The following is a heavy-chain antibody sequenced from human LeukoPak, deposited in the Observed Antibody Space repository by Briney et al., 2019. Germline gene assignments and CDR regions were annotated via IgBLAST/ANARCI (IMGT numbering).Heavy chain of an antibody. CDR2: IWYDGSNK. D-gene: IGHD3-22*01. CDR1: GFTFTYAW. Sequence: PGRSLRLSCAGAGFTFTYAWMSWVRQAPGKGLEWVAVIWYDGSNKYYADSVKGRFTISRDNSKNTLYLQMNSLRAEDTAVYYCARDRYYDSSGSPFYYFDYWGQGTLVTVSS. V-gene: IGHV3-33*08. J-gene: IGHJ4*02. CDR3: ARDRYYDSSGSPFYYFDY.